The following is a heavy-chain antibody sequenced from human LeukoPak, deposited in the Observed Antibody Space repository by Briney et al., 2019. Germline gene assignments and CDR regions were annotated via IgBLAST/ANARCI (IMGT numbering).Heavy chain of an antibody. CDR2: IFYSGST. CDR1: GGSIRTSYF. J-gene: IGHJ4*02. Sequence: SETLSLTYTVSGGSIRTSYFWGWIRQPPGKGLEWIGSIFYSGSTNYNPSLKSRVTISLDTSKNQFSLKLSSVTAADTAVYYCARDDNGDYGADYWGQGTLVTVSS. V-gene: IGHV4-39*07. D-gene: IGHD4-17*01. CDR3: ARDDNGDYGADY.